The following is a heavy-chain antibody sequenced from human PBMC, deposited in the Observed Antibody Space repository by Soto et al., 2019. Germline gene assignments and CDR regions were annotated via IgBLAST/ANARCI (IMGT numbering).Heavy chain of an antibody. CDR1: GGTFSSYT. CDR2: IIPILGIA. J-gene: IGHJ4*02. Sequence: SVKVSCKASGGTFSSYTISWVRQAPGQGLEWMGRIIPILGIANYAQKFQGRVTITADKSKSIAYLQMNSLKTEDTAVYYCTRDPGYSYATYYWGQGTLVTVSS. V-gene: IGHV1-69*04. D-gene: IGHD5-18*01. CDR3: TRDPGYSYATYY.